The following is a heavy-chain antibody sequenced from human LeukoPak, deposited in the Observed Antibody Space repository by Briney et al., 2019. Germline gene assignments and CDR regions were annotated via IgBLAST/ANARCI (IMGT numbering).Heavy chain of an antibody. CDR3: ARLYCTSTSCYHYYYYYMDV. D-gene: IGHD2-2*01. CDR2: IYYSGST. J-gene: IGHJ6*03. Sequence: SETLSLMCTVSGGSISSSSDYWGWIRQPPGKGLEWIGSIYYSGSTYYNPSLKSRVTISVDTSKNQFSLKLSSVTAADTAVYYCARLYCTSTSCYHYYYYYMDVWGKGTTVTVSS. CDR1: GGSISSSSDY. V-gene: IGHV4-39*01.